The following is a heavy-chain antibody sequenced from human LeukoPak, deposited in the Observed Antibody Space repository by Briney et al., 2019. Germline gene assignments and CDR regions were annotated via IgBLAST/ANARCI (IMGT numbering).Heavy chain of an antibody. J-gene: IGHJ1*01. CDR2: IYYSGST. CDR3: ARAECSSTSCYIYFQH. CDR1: GGSISGYY. D-gene: IGHD2-2*02. V-gene: IGHV4-59*01. Sequence: PSETLSLTCTVSGGSISGYYWSWIRQPPGKGLEWIGYIYYSGSTNYNPSLKSRVTISLDTSKNQFSLKLSSVTAADTAVYYCARAECSSTSCYIYFQHWGQGTLVTVSS.